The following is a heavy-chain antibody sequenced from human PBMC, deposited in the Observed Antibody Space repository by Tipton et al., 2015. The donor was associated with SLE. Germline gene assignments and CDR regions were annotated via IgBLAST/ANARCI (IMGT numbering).Heavy chain of an antibody. D-gene: IGHD2-15*01. J-gene: IGHJ5*02. Sequence: QVQLVQSGAEVKKPGASVKVSCKASGYTFTSYGISWVRQAPGQGLEWMGWISAYNGNTNYAQKLQGRVTMTTDTSTTTAYMELRSLRSDDTAVYYCARGLGVLYELSGGLNWFDPWGQGTLVTVSS. V-gene: IGHV1-18*01. CDR3: ARGLGVLYELSGGLNWFDP. CDR2: ISAYNGNT. CDR1: GYTFTSYG.